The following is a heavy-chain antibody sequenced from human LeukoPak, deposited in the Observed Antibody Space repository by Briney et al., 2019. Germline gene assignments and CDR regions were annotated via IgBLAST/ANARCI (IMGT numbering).Heavy chain of an antibody. J-gene: IGHJ4*02. D-gene: IGHD3-22*01. V-gene: IGHV1-2*02. CDR1: GYTFTGYY. CDR2: INPNSGGT. CDR3: ARVAGYYYVRYYFDY. Sequence: ASVKVSCKASGYTFTGYYMHWVRQAPGQGLEWMGWINPNSGGTNYAQKFQGRVTMTRDTSISTAYMELSRLRSADTAVYYCARVAGYYYVRYYFDYWGQGTLVTVSS.